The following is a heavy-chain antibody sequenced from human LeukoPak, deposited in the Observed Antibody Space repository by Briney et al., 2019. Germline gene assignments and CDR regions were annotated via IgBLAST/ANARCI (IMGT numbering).Heavy chain of an antibody. CDR1: EFSVGSNY. J-gene: IGHJ5*02. D-gene: IGHD3-9*01. CDR3: AKDPLRYFDWLSRFDP. Sequence: GGSLRLSCAASEFSVGSNYMTWVRQAPGKGLEWVSLIYSGGSTYYADSVKGRFTISRDNSKNTLYLQMNSLRAEDTAVYYCAKDPLRYFDWLSRFDPWGQGTLVTVSS. CDR2: IYSGGST. V-gene: IGHV3-53*01.